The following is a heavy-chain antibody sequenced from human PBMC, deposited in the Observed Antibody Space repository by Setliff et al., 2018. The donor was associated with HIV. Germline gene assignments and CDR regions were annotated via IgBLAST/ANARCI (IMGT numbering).Heavy chain of an antibody. CDR2: IYISGST. CDR1: GGSISSYY. Sequence: PSETLSLTCTVSGGSISSYYWSWIRQPAGKGLEWIGHIYISGSTNYNPSFNSRVTISVDTSQNQFSLKLNSVTAADTAVYYCARRGIAAAGSDSWGQGTLVTVS. D-gene: IGHD6-13*01. CDR3: ARRGIAAAGSDS. V-gene: IGHV4-4*08. J-gene: IGHJ4*02.